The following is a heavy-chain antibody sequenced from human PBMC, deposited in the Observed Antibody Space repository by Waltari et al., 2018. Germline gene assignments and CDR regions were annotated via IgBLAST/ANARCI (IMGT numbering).Heavy chain of an antibody. CDR3: ARGGGGDWEWFDP. CDR2: ISYPGSI. J-gene: IGHJ5*02. V-gene: IGHV4-59*01. D-gene: IGHD2-21*02. CDR1: GGSISGFY. Sequence: QVQLKESGPSRLKPSEALAVLGTVSGGSISGFYWRWVLHPPGKGLDWIGYISYPGSINFHPSLKSRVTMSVDTSKTQFSLRLSSVTAADTAFYYCARGGGGDWEWFDPWGQGTLVTVSS.